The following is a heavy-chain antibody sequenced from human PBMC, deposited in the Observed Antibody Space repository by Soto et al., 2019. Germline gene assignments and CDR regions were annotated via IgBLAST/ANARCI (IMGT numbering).Heavy chain of an antibody. CDR3: ARERYYYDSSGYYHANYYFDY. J-gene: IGHJ4*02. D-gene: IGHD3-22*01. V-gene: IGHV1-69*01. CDR2: IIPIFGTA. CDR1: GGTFSSYA. Sequence: QVQLVQSGAEVKKPGSSVKVSCKASGGTFSSYAISWVRQAPGQGLEWMGGIIPIFGTANYAQKFQGRVTITEDESTSTAYMELSSLRSEDTAVYYCARERYYYDSSGYYHANYYFDYWGQGTLVTVSS.